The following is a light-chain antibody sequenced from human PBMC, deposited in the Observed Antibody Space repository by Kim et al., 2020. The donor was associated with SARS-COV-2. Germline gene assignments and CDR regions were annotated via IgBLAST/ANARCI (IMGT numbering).Light chain of an antibody. V-gene: IGKV1-27*01. CDR3: QKYDSGPWT. CDR1: QVISNY. CDR2: AAS. J-gene: IGKJ1*01. Sequence: ASVGDRVTITCRASQVISNYLAWYQQKPGKVPKLLIYAASTLKSGVPSRLSGSGSGTDFTLTISSLQPEDVATYYCQKYDSGPWTFGQGNKVDIK.